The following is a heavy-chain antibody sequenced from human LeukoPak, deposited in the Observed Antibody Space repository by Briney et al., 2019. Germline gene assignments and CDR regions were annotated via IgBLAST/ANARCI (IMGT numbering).Heavy chain of an antibody. D-gene: IGHD6-19*01. Sequence: ASVKVSCKASGYTFTSYGISWVRQAPGQGLEWMGWISAYNGNTNYAQKLQGRVTMTTDTSTSTAYMELRSLRSDDTAVYYCAKDPISPVAGLFDYWGQGTLVTVSS. CDR2: ISAYNGNT. J-gene: IGHJ4*02. CDR3: AKDPISPVAGLFDY. V-gene: IGHV1-18*01. CDR1: GYTFTSYG.